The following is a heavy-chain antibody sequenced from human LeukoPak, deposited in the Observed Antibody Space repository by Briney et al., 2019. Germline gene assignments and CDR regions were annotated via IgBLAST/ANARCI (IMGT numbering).Heavy chain of an antibody. CDR1: GYSISSGYY. CDR3: ARDLTGYGSGSYDY. V-gene: IGHV4-38-2*02. Sequence: PSETLSLTCTVSGYSISSGYYWGWIRQPPGKGLEWIGSIYHSGSTYYNPSLKSRVTISVDTSKNQLSLKLSSVTAADTAVYYCARDLTGYGSGSYDYWGQGTLVTVSS. D-gene: IGHD3-10*01. J-gene: IGHJ4*02. CDR2: IYHSGST.